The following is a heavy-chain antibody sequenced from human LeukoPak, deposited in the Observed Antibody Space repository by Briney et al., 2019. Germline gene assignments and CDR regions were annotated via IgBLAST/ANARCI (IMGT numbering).Heavy chain of an antibody. Sequence: SETLSLTCTVSGGSISSYYWSWIRQPPGKGLEWIGYIYYSGSTNYNPSLKSRVTISVDTSKNQFSLKPSSVTAADTAAYYCATGYDSSGYYYSDAFDIWGQGTMVTVSS. CDR3: ATGYDSSGYYYSDAFDI. CDR2: IYYSGST. CDR1: GGSISSYY. V-gene: IGHV4-59*01. J-gene: IGHJ3*02. D-gene: IGHD3-22*01.